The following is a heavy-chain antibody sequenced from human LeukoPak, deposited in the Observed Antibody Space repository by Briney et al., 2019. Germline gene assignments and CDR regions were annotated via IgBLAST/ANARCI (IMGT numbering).Heavy chain of an antibody. J-gene: IGHJ4*02. Sequence: GASVKVSCKASGYTFTNYGVTWVRLAPGQGPEWLGWNSGYSGDTYYAQKFQGRVTMTTETSTSTAYMELRSLQPDDTAVYYCARDKGWKNTGDYVFDSRGQGTLVTVSS. CDR2: NSGYSGDT. CDR3: ARDKGWKNTGDYVFDS. CDR1: GYTFTNYG. D-gene: IGHD3-16*01. V-gene: IGHV1-18*01.